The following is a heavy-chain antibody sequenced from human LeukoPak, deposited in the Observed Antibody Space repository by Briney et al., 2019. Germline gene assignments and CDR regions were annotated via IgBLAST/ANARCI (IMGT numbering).Heavy chain of an antibody. CDR3: ARDAGEQQLASPFDY. CDR1: GFIFSSYW. CDR2: INQDGREK. J-gene: IGHJ4*02. Sequence: GGSLRLSCAASGFIFSSYWMTWVRQAPGKGLEWVANINQDGREKYYVDSVKGRFTISRDNAKNSLYLQMNSLRAEDTGVYYCARDAGEQQLASPFDYWGQGTLVTVS. D-gene: IGHD6-13*01. V-gene: IGHV3-7*01.